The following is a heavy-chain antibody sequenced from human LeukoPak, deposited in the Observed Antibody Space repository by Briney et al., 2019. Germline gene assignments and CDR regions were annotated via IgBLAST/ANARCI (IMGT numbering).Heavy chain of an antibody. V-gene: IGHV3-74*01. CDR2: INSDGSST. CDR3: ARGYSSGLNWFDP. Sequence: SGGSLRLSCAASGFTFSSYWMHWVRQAPGKGLVWVSRINSDGSSTSYADSVKGRFTISRDNAKNSLYLQMNSLRAEDTALYYCARGYSSGLNWFDPWGQGTLVTVSS. J-gene: IGHJ5*02. CDR1: GFTFSSYW. D-gene: IGHD6-19*01.